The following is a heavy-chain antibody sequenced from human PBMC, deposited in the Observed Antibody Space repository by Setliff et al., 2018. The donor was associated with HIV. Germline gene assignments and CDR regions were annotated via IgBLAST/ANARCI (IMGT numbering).Heavy chain of an antibody. CDR1: GSSISGHF. J-gene: IGHJ3*02. D-gene: IGHD4-4*01. Sequence: SSETLSLTCTVSGSSISGHFWTWIRQPPGKGLEWIGYIYTTGSTNYNPSLTSRVTISVDTSKNKFSLKMRSVTAADTAVYYCARTVPYSSNQDAFDIWGQGTMVTVSS. CDR3: ARTVPYSSNQDAFDI. V-gene: IGHV4-59*11. CDR2: IYTTGST.